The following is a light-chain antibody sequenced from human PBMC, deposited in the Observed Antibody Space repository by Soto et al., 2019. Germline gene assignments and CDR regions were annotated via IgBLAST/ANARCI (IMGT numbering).Light chain of an antibody. CDR3: HHLASNWP. CDR1: HNIARW. Sequence: DIQMTQSPSTLSASVGDRVSITCRASHNIARWLAWYQQKPGKAPRLLIYDASTLETGVPSRFSGSGSGTEFPLTISSLRPDDFATYFCHHLASNWPFGQGTKVEI. V-gene: IGKV1-5*01. CDR2: DAS. J-gene: IGKJ1*01.